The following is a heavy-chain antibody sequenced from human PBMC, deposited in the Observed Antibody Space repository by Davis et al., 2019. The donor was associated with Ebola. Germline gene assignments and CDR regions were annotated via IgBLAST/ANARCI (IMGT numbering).Heavy chain of an antibody. CDR1: GGSFSGYY. Sequence: PSETLSLTCAVYGGSFSGYYWSWIRQPPGKGLEWIGEINHSGSTNYNPSLKSRVTISVDTSKNQFSLKLNSVTAADTAVYYCARQDYYDSSGYRFDYWGQGTLVTVSS. CDR2: INHSGST. J-gene: IGHJ4*02. V-gene: IGHV4-34*01. CDR3: ARQDYYDSSGYRFDY. D-gene: IGHD3-22*01.